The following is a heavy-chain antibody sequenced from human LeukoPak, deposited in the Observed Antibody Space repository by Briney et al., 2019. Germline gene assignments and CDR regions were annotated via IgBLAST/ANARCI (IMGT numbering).Heavy chain of an antibody. Sequence: SETLSLTCAVSGYTISSGYYWGWIRQPPGKGLEWIGSIYHSGSTYYNPSLKSRATKSVDTSKNQFSLKLSSVTAADTAVYYCARITGPTRYYYHYIDVWGKGTTVTVSS. CDR3: ARITGPTRYYYHYIDV. CDR2: IYHSGST. D-gene: IGHD1-20*01. CDR1: GYTISSGYY. V-gene: IGHV4-38-2*01. J-gene: IGHJ6*03.